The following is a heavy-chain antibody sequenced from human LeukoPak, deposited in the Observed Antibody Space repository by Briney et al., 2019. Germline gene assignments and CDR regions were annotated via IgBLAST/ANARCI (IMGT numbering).Heavy chain of an antibody. CDR1: GYTFSGHY. V-gene: IGHV1-2*02. CDR2: IYPDRGGT. Sequence: SVKASCKASGYTFSGHYIHWVRQAPGQRLECMGWIYPDRGGTHYAQNFHVRVTMTRVTSITTAYMKLSSLISDDTAVYYCARVPGFGDYPVDYWGQGTLVTVSS. D-gene: IGHD4-17*01. CDR3: ARVPGFGDYPVDY. J-gene: IGHJ4*02.